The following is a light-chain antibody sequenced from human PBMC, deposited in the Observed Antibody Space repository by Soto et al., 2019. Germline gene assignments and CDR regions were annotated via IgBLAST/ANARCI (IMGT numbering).Light chain of an antibody. CDR2: VAS. CDR3: QQYQSWPLT. J-gene: IGKJ4*01. V-gene: IGKV3-15*01. CDR1: QSVYSN. Sequence: EIVMTQSPATLSVSPGERATLSCRASQSVYSNLAWYQQTPGQAPRLLIYVASTRATGIPARFSGSGSGTDFTLTISSLQSEDFAVYYCQQYQSWPLTFGGGTTVEIK.